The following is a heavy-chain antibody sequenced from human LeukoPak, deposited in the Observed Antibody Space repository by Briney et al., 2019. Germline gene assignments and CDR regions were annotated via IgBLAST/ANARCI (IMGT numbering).Heavy chain of an antibody. D-gene: IGHD6-13*01. CDR3: AKDLDSSSPNWFDP. CDR1: GFTFSSYV. CDR2: ISGSGGST. V-gene: IGHV3-23*01. Sequence: GGSLRLSCAASGFTFSSYVMSWVRQAPGKGLEWVSAISGSGGSTYYADSVKGRFTISRNNSKNTLYLQMNSLRAEDTAVYYCAKDLDSSSPNWFDPWGQGTLVTVSS. J-gene: IGHJ5*02.